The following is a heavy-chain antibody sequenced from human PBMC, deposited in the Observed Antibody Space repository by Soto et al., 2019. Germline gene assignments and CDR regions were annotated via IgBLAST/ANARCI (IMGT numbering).Heavy chain of an antibody. CDR1: GYTFTGYY. V-gene: IGHV1-2*04. J-gene: IGHJ6*02. CDR3: ARELRYFDWTYGMDV. CDR2: INPNSGGT. D-gene: IGHD3-9*01. Sequence: ASVKVSCKASGYTFTGYYMHWVRQAPGQGLEWMGWINPNSGGTNYAQKFQGWVTMTRDTSISTAYMELSRLRSDDTAVYYCARELRYFDWTYGMDVWGQGTTVTVSS.